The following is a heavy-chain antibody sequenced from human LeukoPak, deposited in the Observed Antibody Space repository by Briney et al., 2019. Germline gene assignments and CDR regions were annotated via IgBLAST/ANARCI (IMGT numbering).Heavy chain of an antibody. J-gene: IGHJ4*02. D-gene: IGHD1-26*01. CDR3: ATLVGATPY. CDR1: GGTFSSYA. Sequence: APVKVSCKASGGTFSSYAISWVRQAPGKGLEWMGGFDPEDGETIYAQKFQGRVTMTEDTSTDTAYMELSSLRSEDTAVYYCATLVGATPYWGQGTLVTVSS. CDR2: FDPEDGET. V-gene: IGHV1-24*01.